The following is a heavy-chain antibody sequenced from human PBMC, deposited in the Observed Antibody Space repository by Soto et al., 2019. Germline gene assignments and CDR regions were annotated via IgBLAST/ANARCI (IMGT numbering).Heavy chain of an antibody. V-gene: IGHV4-4*02. D-gene: IGHD6-6*01. CDR1: GGSISSSYW. Sequence: SETLSLTCAVSGGSISSSYWWSWVRQPPGKGLEWIGEIYHSGSTYYNPSLKSRVTISVDRSKNQFSLKLSSVTAADTAVYYCAGGIAARPLGYWGQGTLVTVSS. J-gene: IGHJ4*02. CDR2: IYHSGST. CDR3: AGGIAARPLGY.